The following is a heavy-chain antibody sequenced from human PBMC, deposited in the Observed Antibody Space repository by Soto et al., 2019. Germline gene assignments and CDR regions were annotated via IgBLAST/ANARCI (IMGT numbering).Heavy chain of an antibody. V-gene: IGHV3-21*01. Sequence: PGGSLRLSCEASGFTLTTYTMNWVRQASGKGLEWVSSITSSSGHIYYADSVKGRFTISRDNARNSLYLQMNSLRAEDTAVYYCVRERGLSSFYGMDVWGQGTPVTVSS. CDR2: ITSSSGHI. D-gene: IGHD3-10*01. CDR3: VRERGLSSFYGMDV. J-gene: IGHJ6*02. CDR1: GFTLTTYT.